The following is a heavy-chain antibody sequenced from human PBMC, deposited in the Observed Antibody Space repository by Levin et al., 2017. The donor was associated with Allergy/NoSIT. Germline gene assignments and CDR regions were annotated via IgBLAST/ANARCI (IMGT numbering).Heavy chain of an antibody. CDR2: IIPIFGTA. CDR3: ARDLFSSGWGDYLSMDV. CDR1: GGTFSSYA. V-gene: IGHV1-69*13. D-gene: IGHD6-19*01. J-gene: IGHJ6*02. Sequence: GASVKVSCKASGGTFSSYAISWVRQAPGQGLEWMGGIIPIFGTANYAQKFQGRVTITADESTSTAYMELSSLRSEDTAVYYCARDLFSSGWGDYLSMDVWGQGTTVTVSS.